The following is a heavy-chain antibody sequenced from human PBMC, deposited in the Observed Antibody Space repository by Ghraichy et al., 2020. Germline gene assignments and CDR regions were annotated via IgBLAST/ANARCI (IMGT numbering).Heavy chain of an antibody. V-gene: IGHV2-26*02. CDR2: IFSNDEK. Sequence: SGPTLVKPTETLTLTCTVSGFSLSNARMGVSWIRQPPGKALEWLAHIFSNDEKSYSTSLKSRLTISKDTSKSQVVLTMTNMDPVDTATYYCARIYGYSSGWLTYNYYYGMDVWGQGTTVTVSS. D-gene: IGHD6-19*01. CDR1: GFSLSNARMG. CDR3: ARIYGYSSGWLTYNYYYGMDV. J-gene: IGHJ6*02.